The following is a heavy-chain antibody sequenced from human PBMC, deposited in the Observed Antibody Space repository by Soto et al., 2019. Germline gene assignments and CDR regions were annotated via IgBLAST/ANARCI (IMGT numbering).Heavy chain of an antibody. Sequence: GESLKISCKGSGYSFTSYCISWVRQMPGKGLEWMGRIDPSDSYTNYSPSFQGQVTISADKSISTAYLQWSSLKASDTAMYYCAMSDCSGGSCYSGVGAFDIWGQGSTVTVSS. D-gene: IGHD2-15*01. CDR2: IDPSDSYT. CDR3: AMSDCSGGSCYSGVGAFDI. V-gene: IGHV5-10-1*04. J-gene: IGHJ3*02. CDR1: GYSFTSYC.